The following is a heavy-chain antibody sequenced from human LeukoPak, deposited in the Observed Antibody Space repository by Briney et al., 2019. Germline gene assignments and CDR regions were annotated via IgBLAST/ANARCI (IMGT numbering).Heavy chain of an antibody. V-gene: IGHV3-30*18. D-gene: IGHD5-12*01. J-gene: IGHJ4*02. CDR2: ISYDGSNK. CDR3: AKDRSGYGAPSPFDY. Sequence: PGRPLRLSCAASGFTFSSYGMHWVRQAPGKGLEWVAVISYDGSNKYYADSVKGRFTISRDNSKNTLYLQMNSLRAEDTAVYYCAKDRSGYGAPSPFDYWGQGTLVTVSS. CDR1: GFTFSSYG.